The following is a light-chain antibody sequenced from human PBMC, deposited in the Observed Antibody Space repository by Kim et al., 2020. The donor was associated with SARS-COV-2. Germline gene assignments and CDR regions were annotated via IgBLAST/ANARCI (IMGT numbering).Light chain of an antibody. Sequence: DIVMTQSPDSLAVSLGERATINCKSSQSVLYSSNNKNYLAWYQQKPGQPPKLLIYWASTRESGVPDRFSGSGSGTDFTLTISSLQAEDVAVCYCQQYYSTPQTFGQGTKLEI. CDR2: WAS. CDR3: QQYYSTPQT. CDR1: QSVLYSSNNKNY. V-gene: IGKV4-1*01. J-gene: IGKJ2*01.